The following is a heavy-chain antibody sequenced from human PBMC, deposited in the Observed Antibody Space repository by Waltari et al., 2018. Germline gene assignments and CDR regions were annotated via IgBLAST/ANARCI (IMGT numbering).Heavy chain of an antibody. J-gene: IGHJ4*02. V-gene: IGHV3-49*04. Sequence: EVQLVESGGGLVQPGRSLRLSCTASGFTFGDYAMSWVRQAPGKGLEWVGFIRSKAYGGTTEYAASVKGRFTISREDSKSIAYLQMNSLRAEDTAVYYCAKDRGGFTMAARPSWFDYWGQGTLVTVSS. CDR2: IRSKAYGGTT. CDR1: GFTFGDYA. D-gene: IGHD6-6*01. CDR3: AKDRGGFTMAARPSWFDY.